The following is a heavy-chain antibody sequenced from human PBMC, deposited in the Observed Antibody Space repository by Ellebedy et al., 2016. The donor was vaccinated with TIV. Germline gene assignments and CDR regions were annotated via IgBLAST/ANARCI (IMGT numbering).Heavy chain of an antibody. CDR1: GGSVSSGSHY. Sequence: SETLSLXCTVSGGSVSSGSHYWSWIRQPPGKGLEWIGYIYYSGSTKFNPSLKSRVTISLDTSKNQFSLKLTSVTAADTAVYYCARGIEQWLTYWGQGTLVTVSS. J-gene: IGHJ4*02. CDR2: IYYSGST. CDR3: ARGIEQWLTY. D-gene: IGHD6-19*01. V-gene: IGHV4-61*01.